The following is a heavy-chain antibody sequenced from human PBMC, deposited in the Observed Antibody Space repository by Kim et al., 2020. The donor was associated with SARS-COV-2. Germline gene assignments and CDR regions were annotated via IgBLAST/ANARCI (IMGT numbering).Heavy chain of an antibody. Sequence: SETLSLTCTVSGGSISSSSYYWGWIRQPPGKGLEWIGSIYYSGSTYYNPSLKSRVTISVDTSKNQFSLKLSSVTAADTAVYYCARPSSTEYSSSSPGSGWFDPWGQGTLVTVSS. V-gene: IGHV4-39*01. CDR1: GGSISSSSYY. CDR3: ARPSSTEYSSSSPGSGWFDP. J-gene: IGHJ5*02. CDR2: IYYSGST. D-gene: IGHD6-6*01.